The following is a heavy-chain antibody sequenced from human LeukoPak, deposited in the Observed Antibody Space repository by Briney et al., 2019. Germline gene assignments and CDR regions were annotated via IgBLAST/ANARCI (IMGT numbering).Heavy chain of an antibody. V-gene: IGHV4-61*02. CDR1: GGSISSGSYY. D-gene: IGHD1-1*01. CDR3: ARNLWM. J-gene: IGHJ4*02. Sequence: PSETLSLTCTVSGGSISSGSYYWSWIRQPAGKGLEWIGRIYTSGSTNYYPSLKSRVTISVDTSKNQFSLKLSSVTAADTAVYYCARNLWMGGQGTLVTVSS. CDR2: IYTSGST.